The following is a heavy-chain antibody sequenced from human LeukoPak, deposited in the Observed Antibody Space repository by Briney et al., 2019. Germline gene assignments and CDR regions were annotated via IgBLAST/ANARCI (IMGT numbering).Heavy chain of an antibody. CDR3: ARGWKYDYAWGSCRPYYFDY. V-gene: IGHV3-64*01. Sequence: PGGSLRLSCAAFGFSLSSYAMQWVRQAPGKGLEYVSGISTNGGSTYYANSVKGRFTMSRDNSKNTLFLQMGSLRPEDMAVYYCARGWKYDYAWGSCRPYYFDYWGQGTLVTVSS. J-gene: IGHJ4*02. D-gene: IGHD3-16*02. CDR2: ISTNGGST. CDR1: GFSLSSYA.